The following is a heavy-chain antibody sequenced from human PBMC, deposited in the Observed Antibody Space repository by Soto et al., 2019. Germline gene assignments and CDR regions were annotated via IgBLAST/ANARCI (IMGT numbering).Heavy chain of an antibody. D-gene: IGHD1-7*01. J-gene: IGHJ3*01. Sequence: VQLVESGGGLVQPGESLRLSCATSGFTFSSDGMHWVRQAPGKGLEWVAVISYDGSYQYYVDSVKGRFTISRDNSKNTLYLQMNSLRAEDTAVYYCAKDEISKTIRGDAFNFWGQGTMVTVSS. CDR1: GFTFSSDG. V-gene: IGHV3-30*18. CDR2: ISYDGSYQ. CDR3: AKDEISKTIRGDAFNF.